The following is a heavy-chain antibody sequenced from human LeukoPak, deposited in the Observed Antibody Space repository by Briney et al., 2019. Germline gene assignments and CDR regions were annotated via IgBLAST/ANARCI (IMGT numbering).Heavy chain of an antibody. CDR3: ANSYYYFDSDRSPYYFHH. V-gene: IGHV3-66*01. J-gene: IGHJ4*02. CDR1: GFTVSSNY. D-gene: IGHD3-22*01. Sequence: GGSLRLSCAASGFTVSSNYMSWVRQAPGKGLEWVSVIYSDGSTYYADSVKGRFTISRDNSKNTLYLQMNSLRAEDTAVYYCANSYYYFDSDRSPYYFHHWGQGTLVSVSS. CDR2: IYSDGST.